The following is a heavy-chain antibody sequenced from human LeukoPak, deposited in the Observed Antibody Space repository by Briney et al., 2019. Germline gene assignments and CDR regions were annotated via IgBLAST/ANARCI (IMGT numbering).Heavy chain of an antibody. CDR3: ARGWKGMVLRLHYFDY. J-gene: IGHJ4*02. D-gene: IGHD3-3*01. CDR2: IYHSGST. Sequence: PSETLSLTCAVSGYSISSGYYWGWIRQPPGKGLEWIGSIYHSGSTYYNPSLKSRVTISVDTSKNQFSLKLSSVTAADTAVYYCARGWKGMVLRLHYFDYWGQGTLVTVSS. V-gene: IGHV4-38-2*01. CDR1: GYSISSGYY.